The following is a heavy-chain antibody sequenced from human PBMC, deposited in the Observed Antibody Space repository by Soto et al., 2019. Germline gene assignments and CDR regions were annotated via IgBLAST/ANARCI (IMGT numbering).Heavy chain of an antibody. V-gene: IGHV4-30-4*01. CDR2: IYYSGST. Sequence: SETLSLTCTVSGGSISSGDYYWSWIRQPPGKGLEWIGYIYYSGSTYYNPSLKSRVTISVDTSKNQFSLKLSSVTAADTAVYYCARQCRGVTCHWFVPWGQGTLVPVSS. J-gene: IGHJ5*02. CDR1: GGSISSGDYY. D-gene: IGHD2-15*01. CDR3: ARQCRGVTCHWFVP.